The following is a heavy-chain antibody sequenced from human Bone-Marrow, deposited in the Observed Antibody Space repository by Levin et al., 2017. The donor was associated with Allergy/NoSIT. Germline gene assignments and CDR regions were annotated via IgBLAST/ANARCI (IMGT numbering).Heavy chain of an antibody. J-gene: IGHJ4*02. D-gene: IGHD2-8*01. CDR2: INPNSGGT. CDR1: GYSFTGYY. V-gene: IGHV1-2*02. CDR3: ARVHLSENYHCDDNGCYFFDS. Sequence: ASVKVSCKASGYSFTGYYIHWVRQAPGQGLEWLGWINPNSGGTHYAQRFQGRVTMTRDTSISTAYMELSRLTSDETAVYYCARVHLSENYHCDDNGCYFFDSWGQGTLVTVSS.